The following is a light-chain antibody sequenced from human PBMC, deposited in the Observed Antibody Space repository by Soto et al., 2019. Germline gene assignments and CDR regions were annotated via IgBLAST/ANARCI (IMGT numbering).Light chain of an antibody. CDR1: QSVSSNY. J-gene: IGKJ2*01. Sequence: EIVLTQSPGTLSLSPGERATLSCRASQSVSSNYLAWYQQKPGQAPRLLIYGASSRATGIPDRFSGSGSGTDFTLTISRLEPEDFAVYSCQQYGSSPYTFGQGTKLEI. CDR2: GAS. CDR3: QQYGSSPYT. V-gene: IGKV3-20*01.